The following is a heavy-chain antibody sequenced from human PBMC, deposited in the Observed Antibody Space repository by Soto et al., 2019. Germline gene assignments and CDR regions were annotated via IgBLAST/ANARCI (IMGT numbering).Heavy chain of an antibody. D-gene: IGHD6-13*01. J-gene: IGHJ3*02. CDR2: IRANNGNT. Sequence: GASVKVSCKASGYTFTNSGFSWVRQAPGQGLEWMGWIRANNGNTNYAQKLQGRVTMTTDTSTSTAYMELRSLRSDDTAVYYCARSYSSSLHDAFDIWGQGTMVTVS. V-gene: IGHV1-18*01. CDR1: GYTFTNSG. CDR3: ARSYSSSLHDAFDI.